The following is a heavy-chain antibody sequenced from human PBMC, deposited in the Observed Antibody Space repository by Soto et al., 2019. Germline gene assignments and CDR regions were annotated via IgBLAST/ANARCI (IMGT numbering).Heavy chain of an antibody. CDR2: IYYSGST. CDR1: GGSISSGGYY. CDR3: ARVSVEWLPFDY. V-gene: IGHV4-31*03. J-gene: IGHJ4*02. Sequence: SETLSLTCTVTGGSISSGGYYWSWIRQHPGKGLEWIGYIYYSGSTYYNPSLKSRVTISVDTSKNQFSLKLSSVTAADTAVYYCARVSVEWLPFDYWGQGTLVTVSS. D-gene: IGHD3-3*01.